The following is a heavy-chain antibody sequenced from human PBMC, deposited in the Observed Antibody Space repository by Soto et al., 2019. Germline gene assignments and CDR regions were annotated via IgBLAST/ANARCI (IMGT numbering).Heavy chain of an antibody. CDR3: AKGVSQYTPLALFAY. CDR1: GFTFSSYA. J-gene: IGHJ4*02. CDR2: ISGSDGRT. V-gene: IGHV3-23*01. Sequence: EVQLLESGGGLVRPGGSLRLSCAASGFTFSSYAMSWVRQAPGKGLEWVSTISGSDGRTYSTDSVKGRFTISRDNSRNTAYLQMNSRRVEDTAVYYCAKGVSQYTPLALFAYWGRGTLVTVSS. D-gene: IGHD5-18*01.